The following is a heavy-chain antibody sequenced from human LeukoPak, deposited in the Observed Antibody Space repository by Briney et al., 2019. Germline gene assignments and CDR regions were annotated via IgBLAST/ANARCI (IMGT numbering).Heavy chain of an antibody. CDR2: IYYSGST. CDR3: ARYMITFGGVIVTNWFDP. J-gene: IGHJ5*02. Sequence: SETLSLTCTVSGGSISSYYWSWIRQPPGKGLEWIGYIYYSGSTNYNPSLKSRVTISVDTSKNQFSLKLSSVTAADTAVYYCARYMITFGGVIVTNWFDPWGQGTLVTVSS. CDR1: GGSISSYY. V-gene: IGHV4-59*01. D-gene: IGHD3-16*02.